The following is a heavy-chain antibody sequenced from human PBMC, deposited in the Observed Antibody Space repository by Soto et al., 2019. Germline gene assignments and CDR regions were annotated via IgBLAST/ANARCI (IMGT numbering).Heavy chain of an antibody. V-gene: IGHV1-69*13. Sequence: ASVKVSCKASGGTFSSYAISWVRQAPGQGLEWMGGIIPIFGTANYAQKFQGRVTITADESTSTAYMELSSLRSEDTAVYYCARDRWYSSSSRPEYFQHCGQGTPVTVSS. CDR3: ARDRWYSSSSRPEYFQH. D-gene: IGHD6-6*01. J-gene: IGHJ1*01. CDR2: IIPIFGTA. CDR1: GGTFSSYA.